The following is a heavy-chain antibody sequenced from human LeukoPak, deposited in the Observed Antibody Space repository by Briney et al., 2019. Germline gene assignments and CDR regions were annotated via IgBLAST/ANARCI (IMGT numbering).Heavy chain of an antibody. Sequence: SETLSLTCTVSGGSISSYYWSWIRQPAGKGLEWIGRIYTSGSTNYNPSLKSRVTMSVDTSKNQFSLKLSSVTAADTAVYYCARDLTVRLSSWYPMPRWGMDVWGQGTTVTVSS. V-gene: IGHV4-4*07. CDR3: ARDLTVRLSSWYPMPRWGMDV. D-gene: IGHD6-13*01. CDR1: GGSISSYY. CDR2: IYTSGST. J-gene: IGHJ6*02.